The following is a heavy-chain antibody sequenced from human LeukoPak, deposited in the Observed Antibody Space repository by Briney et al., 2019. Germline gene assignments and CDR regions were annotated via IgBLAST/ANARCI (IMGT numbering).Heavy chain of an antibody. CDR1: GFSFSNYA. J-gene: IGHJ6*04. CDR3: ARDFGLRCSGGTCYSVYYYCMDV. V-gene: IGHV3-7*03. Sequence: GGSLRLSCSASGFSFSNYAMYWVRQAPGKGLEWVANIKQGGSEKYYVDSVKGRFTISRDNAKNSLYLQMNSLRAEDTAVYYCARDFGLRCSGGTCYSVYYYCMDVWGKGTTVTVSS. CDR2: IKQGGSEK. D-gene: IGHD2-15*01.